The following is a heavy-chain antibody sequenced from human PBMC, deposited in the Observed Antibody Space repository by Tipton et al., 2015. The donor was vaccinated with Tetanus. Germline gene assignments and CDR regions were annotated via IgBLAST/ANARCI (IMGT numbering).Heavy chain of an antibody. CDR2: TSGSGNTI. CDR1: GFTFSGFY. V-gene: IGHV3-11*04. D-gene: IGHD2-2*01. Sequence: SLRLSCAGSGFTFSGFYMSWIRQAPGRGLEWVAYTSGSGNTILYSDSVKGRFTVSRDNADNSVYLQMNSLRAEDTAVYYCARDSTYLFDYWGQGTLVTISS. J-gene: IGHJ4*02. CDR3: ARDSTYLFDY.